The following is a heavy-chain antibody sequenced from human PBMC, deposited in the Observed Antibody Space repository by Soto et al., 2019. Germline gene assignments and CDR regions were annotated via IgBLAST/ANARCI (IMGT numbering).Heavy chain of an antibody. CDR1: GYTFTSYD. D-gene: IGHD2-8*02. V-gene: IGHV1-8*02. CDR2: VTPRNGDT. CDR3: ARGGSYWARRHYFDS. J-gene: IGHJ4*02. Sequence: QVQLVQSGAEMKKPGASVKVSCKASGYTFTSYDIYWVRQAAGQGPEWMGSVTPRNGDTAFAQKYQGRVTVTSNTSMSTVYMELSNLRSDDTAVYYCARGGSYWARRHYFDSWGQGTLVTVSS.